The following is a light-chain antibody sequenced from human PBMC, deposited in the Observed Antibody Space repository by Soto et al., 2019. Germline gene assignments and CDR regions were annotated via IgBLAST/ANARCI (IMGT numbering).Light chain of an antibody. V-gene: IGKV1-5*03. CDR1: QTISSW. J-gene: IGKJ1*01. Sequence: QMSKSPSTLSGSVGDRVTITCRASQTISSWLAWYQQKPGKAPKLLIYKASTLKSGVPSRFSGSGSGTEFTLTISSLQPDDFATYYCQHYNSYSEAFGQGTKVDI. CDR3: QHYNSYSEA. CDR2: KAS.